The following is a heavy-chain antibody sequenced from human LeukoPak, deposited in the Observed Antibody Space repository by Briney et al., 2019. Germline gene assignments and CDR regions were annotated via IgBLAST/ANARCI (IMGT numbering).Heavy chain of an antibody. D-gene: IGHD6-6*01. CDR1: GYTFTNYY. CDR3: ARDSSSSSFGSHYFDY. V-gene: IGHV1-46*01. J-gene: IGHJ4*02. CDR2: INPSGGRT. Sequence: ASVKVSCKTSGYTFTNYYMYWVRQAPGQGLEWMGIINPSGGRTSYAQKFQGRVTMTRDTSTSTVYMELSRLTSDDTAVYYCARDSSSSSFGSHYFDYWGQGTLVTVSS.